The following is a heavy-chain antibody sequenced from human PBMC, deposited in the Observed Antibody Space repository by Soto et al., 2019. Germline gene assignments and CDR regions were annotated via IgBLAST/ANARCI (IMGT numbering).Heavy chain of an antibody. V-gene: IGHV1-2*02. CDR3: ARIPGIAVAGTPAARLYYYYGMDV. CDR2: INPNSGGT. CDR1: GYTFTGYY. Sequence: ASVKVSCKASGYTFTGYYMHWVRQAPGQGLEWMGWINPNSGGTNYAQKFQGRVTMTRDPSISTAYMELSRLRSDDTAVYYCARIPGIAVAGTPAARLYYYYGMDVWGQGTTVTVSS. J-gene: IGHJ6*02. D-gene: IGHD6-19*01.